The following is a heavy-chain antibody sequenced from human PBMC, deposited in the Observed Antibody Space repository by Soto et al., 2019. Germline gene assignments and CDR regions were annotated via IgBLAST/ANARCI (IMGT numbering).Heavy chain of an antibody. CDR3: ARVHKEELVTVPAAHYDH. D-gene: IGHD2-2*01. CDR2: TYYRSKWYN. CDR1: GDSVSSNSAA. V-gene: IGHV6-1*01. J-gene: IGHJ4*01. Sequence: SQTLSLTCAISGDSVSSNSAAWNGIRQSPSRGLEWLGRTYYRSKWYNRYAVSVKSRITVNPDTSKNQFSLKLTSVTAADTATYYCARVHKEELVTVPAAHYDHWGHGTLVTVSS.